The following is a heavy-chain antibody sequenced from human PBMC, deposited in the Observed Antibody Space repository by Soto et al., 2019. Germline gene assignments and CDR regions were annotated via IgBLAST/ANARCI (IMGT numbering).Heavy chain of an antibody. D-gene: IGHD5-18*01. V-gene: IGHV4-59*11. CDR2: IYYSGTT. Sequence: SETLSLTCTVSNGSISGHYWSWIRQPPGKKLEWLGYIYYSGTTKYNPSLKSRITMSVDTSQNQFSLNLSSVTAADTAVYYCARMQPAIVIFDSWGQGTLVTVSS. CDR3: ARMQPAIVIFDS. CDR1: NGSISGHY. J-gene: IGHJ4*02.